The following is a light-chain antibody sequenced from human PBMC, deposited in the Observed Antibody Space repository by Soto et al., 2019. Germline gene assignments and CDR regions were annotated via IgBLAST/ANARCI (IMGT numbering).Light chain of an antibody. CDR2: HVT. CDR1: SSDVGAYNY. V-gene: IGLV2-14*01. CDR3: CSDTTSNTFV. J-gene: IGLJ1*01. Sequence: QSVLTQPASMSGSLGQSITISCSGTSSDVGAYNYVSWYQQYPGKAPKLMIYHVTDRPSGVSNRFSGSKSGNTASLTISGLQAEDEADYYCCSDTTSNTFVCGTGTKV.